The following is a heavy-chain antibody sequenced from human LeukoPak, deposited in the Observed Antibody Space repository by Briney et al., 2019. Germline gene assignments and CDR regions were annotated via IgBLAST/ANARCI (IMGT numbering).Heavy chain of an antibody. D-gene: IGHD2-2*01. Sequence: SETLSLTCTVSGGSFSGSSYSWGWIRQPPGKGLEWIGSIYYSGNTYYNPSLKSRVTISVDTSKNQFSLKLSSVTAADTAVYYCARSACSSTSWYALDIWGQGTMVTVSS. V-gene: IGHV4-39*01. CDR2: IYYSGNT. CDR3: ARSACSSTSWYALDI. CDR1: GGSFSGSSYS. J-gene: IGHJ3*02.